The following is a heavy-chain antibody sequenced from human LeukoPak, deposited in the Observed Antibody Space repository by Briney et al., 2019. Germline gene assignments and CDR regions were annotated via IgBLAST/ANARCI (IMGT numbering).Heavy chain of an antibody. CDR2: VYTSGST. CDR3: VRSNWDVVHYFYYMDV. J-gene: IGHJ6*03. CDR1: GGSISAGSHY. Sequence: SETLSLTCSVSGGSISAGSHYWNWIRQPAGKGLEWIGRVYTSGSTDFQPSLKSRVTISVDTSKNQFSLNLSSVTAADTAVYYCVRSNWDVVHYFYYMDVWGKGTPVTVSS. V-gene: IGHV4-61*02. D-gene: IGHD6-6*01.